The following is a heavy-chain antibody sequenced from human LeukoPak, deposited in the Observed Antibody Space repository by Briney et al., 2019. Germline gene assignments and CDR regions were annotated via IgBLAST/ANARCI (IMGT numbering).Heavy chain of an antibody. CDR2: IYHSGST. Sequence: KPSETLSLTCTVSGYSISSGYYWGWIRQPPGKGLERIGSIYHSGSTYYNPSLKSRVTISVDTSKNQFSLKLSSVTAADTAVYYCARLGLATAYDYWGQGTLVTVSS. CDR3: ARLGLATAYDY. V-gene: IGHV4-38-2*02. CDR1: GYSISSGYY. J-gene: IGHJ4*02. D-gene: IGHD5-18*01.